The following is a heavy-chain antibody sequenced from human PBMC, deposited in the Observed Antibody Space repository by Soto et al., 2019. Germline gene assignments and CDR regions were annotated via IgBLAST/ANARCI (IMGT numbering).Heavy chain of an antibody. Sequence: ASVKVSCKASGYTFTGYYMHWVRQAPGQGLEWMGWINPNSGGTNYAQKFQGRVTMTRDTSISTAYMELSRLRSDDTAVYYCARDHGYCGSTSCYCWFNPWGQGTLVTVSS. J-gene: IGHJ5*02. CDR3: ARDHGYCGSTSCYCWFNP. V-gene: IGHV1-2*02. D-gene: IGHD2-2*01. CDR1: GYTFTGYY. CDR2: INPNSGGT.